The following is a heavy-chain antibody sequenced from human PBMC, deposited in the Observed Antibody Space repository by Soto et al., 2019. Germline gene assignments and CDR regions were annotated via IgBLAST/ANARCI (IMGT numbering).Heavy chain of an antibody. V-gene: IGHV6-1*01. CDR1: GDTVSSNSAA. CDR2: TYYRSKWYN. CDR3: ARDGPDYSNYGFDP. J-gene: IGHJ5*02. Sequence: SQTLSLPCAISGDTVSSNSAAWNWIRQSPSRGLEWLGRTYYRSKWYNDYAISVKSRITINPDTSKNQFSLQLNSVTPEDTAVYYCARDGPDYSNYGFDPWGQGTLVTVSS. D-gene: IGHD4-4*01.